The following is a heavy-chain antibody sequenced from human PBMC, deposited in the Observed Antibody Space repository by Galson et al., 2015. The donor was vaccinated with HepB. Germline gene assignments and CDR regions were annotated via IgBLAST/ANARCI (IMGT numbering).Heavy chain of an antibody. Sequence: TLSLTCTVSGGSISSYYWSWIWQPPGKGLEWVGYVYYIGTTNYNPSLKSRVTISVDTSKNQFSLKLSSVTAADTAVYYCARHPGLAYFDYWGQGTLVAVSS. D-gene: IGHD3-10*01. CDR2: VYYIGTT. V-gene: IGHV4-59*08. J-gene: IGHJ4*02. CDR1: GGSISSYY. CDR3: ARHPGLAYFDY.